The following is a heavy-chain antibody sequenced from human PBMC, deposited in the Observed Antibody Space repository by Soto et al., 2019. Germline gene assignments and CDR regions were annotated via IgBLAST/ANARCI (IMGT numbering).Heavy chain of an antibody. CDR3: VREMGYCTTTSCHAGPLYYYMDV. CDR2: VYNSGST. D-gene: IGHD2-2*01. Sequence: PSETLSLTCTVSGGSISSYHWSWIRQPPGKGLEWIGEVYNSGSTNYNPSLKNRVTISADTSKNHLSLSLSSVTAADTAVYFCVREMGYCTTTSCHAGPLYYYMDVWGKGTTVTVSS. J-gene: IGHJ6*03. CDR1: GGSISSYH. V-gene: IGHV4-59*01.